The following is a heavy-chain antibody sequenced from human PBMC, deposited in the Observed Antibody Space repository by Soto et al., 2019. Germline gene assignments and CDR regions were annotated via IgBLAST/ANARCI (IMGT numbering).Heavy chain of an antibody. V-gene: IGHV4-34*01. Sequence: GKGLEWIGEINHSGSTNYNPSLKSRVTISVDTSKNQFSLKLSSVTAADTVVYYCTRAHDDFWSAYYPCGQGILVTV. CDR3: TRAHDDFWSAYYP. CDR2: INHSGST. D-gene: IGHD3-3*01. J-gene: IGHJ5*02.